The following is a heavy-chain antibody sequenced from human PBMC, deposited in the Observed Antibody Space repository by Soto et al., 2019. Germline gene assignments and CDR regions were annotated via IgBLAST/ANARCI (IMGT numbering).Heavy chain of an antibody. V-gene: IGHV3-33*01. CDR3: ARDQTDSGGYSDS. D-gene: IGHD3-22*01. CDR1: GFTFSSYG. Sequence: GGSLRLSCEAFGFTFSSYGMHWVRQAPGKGLEWVAIIWNDGSNEYYADSVKGRFTISRDNSKNTLYLQVSNLRAEDTAVYFCARDQTDSGGYSDSWGQGTLVTVSS. J-gene: IGHJ4*02. CDR2: IWNDGSNE.